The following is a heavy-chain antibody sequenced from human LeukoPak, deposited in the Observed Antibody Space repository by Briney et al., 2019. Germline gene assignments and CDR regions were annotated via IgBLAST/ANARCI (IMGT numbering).Heavy chain of an antibody. Sequence: SGGSLRLSCAASGFTFSSYEMNWVRQAPGKGLEWVSYISSSGSTMYYADSVKGRFSISRDNAKNSLFLQMNSPRAEDTAVYYCARDESSGYSSRGVFDMWGQGTMVTVSS. J-gene: IGHJ3*02. CDR1: GFTFSSYE. D-gene: IGHD3-22*01. CDR3: ARDESSGYSSRGVFDM. V-gene: IGHV3-48*03. CDR2: ISSSGSTM.